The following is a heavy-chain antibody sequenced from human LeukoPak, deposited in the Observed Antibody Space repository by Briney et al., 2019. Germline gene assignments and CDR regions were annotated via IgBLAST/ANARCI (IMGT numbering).Heavy chain of an antibody. Sequence: QPGGSLRLSCAASGFTFSSYTMNWVRQAPGKGLEWVSYISGGSYTIYYADSVKGRFTISRDNAKNSLYLQMNSLRAEDTAVYYCARAGWNQYYYFDYWGQGTLVTVSS. CDR3: ARAGWNQYYYFDY. J-gene: IGHJ4*02. CDR1: GFTFSSYT. V-gene: IGHV3-48*04. CDR2: ISGGSYTI. D-gene: IGHD1-1*01.